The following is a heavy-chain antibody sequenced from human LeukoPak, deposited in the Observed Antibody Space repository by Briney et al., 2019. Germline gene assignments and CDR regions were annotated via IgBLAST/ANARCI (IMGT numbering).Heavy chain of an antibody. CDR3: ARRGHGAFDI. D-gene: IGHD3-16*01. CDR1: GYSFTSQW. J-gene: IGHJ3*02. CDR2: IYPGDSGT. Sequence: GESLKISCEGSGYSFTSQWIGWVRQMPGKGLEWMGVIYPGDSGTRYSPSFQGQVTISVDKSISTAYLQWSSLKASDTAMYYCARRGHGAFDIWGQGTMVTVSS. V-gene: IGHV5-51*01.